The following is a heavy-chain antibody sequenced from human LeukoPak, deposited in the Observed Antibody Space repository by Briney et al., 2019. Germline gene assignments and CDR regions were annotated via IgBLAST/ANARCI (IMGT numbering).Heavy chain of an antibody. V-gene: IGHV3-15*01. J-gene: IGHJ4*02. Sequence: GGSLRLSCAASGFTFSNAWMSWVRQAPGKGLEWVGRIKSKTDGGTTDYAAPVKGRFTISRDDSKNTLYLQMNSLKTEDTAVYYCANQWADSSSPWYYFDYWGQGTLVTVSS. CDR3: ANQWADSSSPWYYFDY. CDR1: GFTFSNAW. D-gene: IGHD6-6*01. CDR2: IKSKTDGGTT.